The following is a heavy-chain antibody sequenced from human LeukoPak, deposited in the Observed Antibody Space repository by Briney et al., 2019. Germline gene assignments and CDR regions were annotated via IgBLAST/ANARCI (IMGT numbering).Heavy chain of an antibody. Sequence: ASVKVSCKASGYTFTSYGISWVRQAPGQGVEWMGWINAYNGNTNYAQKHHDRVTMTTDTSTSTAYMELRSLRSDDTAVYYCARDLRLVSNYYVSSGYYHGYWGQGTLVAVSS. V-gene: IGHV1-18*01. CDR1: GYTFTSYG. CDR3: ARDLRLVSNYYVSSGYYHGY. D-gene: IGHD3-22*01. CDR2: INAYNGNT. J-gene: IGHJ4*02.